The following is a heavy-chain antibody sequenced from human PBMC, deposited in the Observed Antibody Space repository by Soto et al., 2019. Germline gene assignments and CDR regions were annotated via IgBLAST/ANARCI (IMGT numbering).Heavy chain of an antibody. CDR3: AKGFLSGGYCANGVCYHFYY. Sequence: PGGSLILSCAASGFTFSSYGMRWVRQAPGKGLEWVAVMSYDGNNKYYADSVKGRFTVSRDNSRNTQYLQMNSLRVEDTAVYYCAKGFLSGGYCANGVCYHFYYWGQGTPVTVSS. CDR2: MSYDGNNK. CDR1: GFTFSSYG. J-gene: IGHJ4*02. V-gene: IGHV3-30*18. D-gene: IGHD2-8*01.